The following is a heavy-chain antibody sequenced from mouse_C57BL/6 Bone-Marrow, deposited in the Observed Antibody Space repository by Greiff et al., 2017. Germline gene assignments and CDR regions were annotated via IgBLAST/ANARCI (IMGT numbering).Heavy chain of an antibody. V-gene: IGHV1-76*01. Sequence: QVQLQQSGAELVRPGASVKLSCKASGYTFTDYYINWVKQRPGQGLEWIARIYPGSGNTYYNEKFKGKATLTAEKSSSTAYMQLSSLTSEDSAVYFCARNRNWVYFDYWGQGTALTVSS. D-gene: IGHD4-1*01. CDR3: ARNRNWVYFDY. CDR1: GYTFTDYY. CDR2: IYPGSGNT. J-gene: IGHJ2*01.